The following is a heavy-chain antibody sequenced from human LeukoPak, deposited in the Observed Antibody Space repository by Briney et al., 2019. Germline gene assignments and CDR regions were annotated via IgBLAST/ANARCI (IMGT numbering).Heavy chain of an antibody. D-gene: IGHD2-15*01. CDR1: GFTVSDNY. V-gene: IGHV3-53*01. J-gene: IGHJ4*02. Sequence: PGGSLRLSCAASGFTVSDNYMSWVRQAPGKGLEWVSLIYSGGNTKYADSVKGRFTISRDNSKNTLYLQMNSLRAEDTAMYYCARGGSREHCAGGSCFNLDYWGQGTLVTVSS. CDR3: ARGGSREHCAGGSCFNLDY. CDR2: IYSGGNT.